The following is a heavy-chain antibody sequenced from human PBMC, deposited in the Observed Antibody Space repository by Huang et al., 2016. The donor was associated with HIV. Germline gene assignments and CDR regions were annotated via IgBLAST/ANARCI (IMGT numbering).Heavy chain of an antibody. CDR3: ARGGIYYDVLTGRHYYYNGLDV. V-gene: IGHV3-7*01. Sequence: EVHLVESGGDLVQPGGSLRLSCVASGFNVSAYWMSWVRQARGKGLEWVANIKQEGSEKNYGDAVNGRFTISRDNAKNSVYLQLTSLRAEDTAVYYCARGGIYYDVLTGRHYYYNGLDVWGQGTTVTVSS. CDR1: GFNVSAYW. CDR2: IKQEGSEK. J-gene: IGHJ6*02. D-gene: IGHD3-9*01.